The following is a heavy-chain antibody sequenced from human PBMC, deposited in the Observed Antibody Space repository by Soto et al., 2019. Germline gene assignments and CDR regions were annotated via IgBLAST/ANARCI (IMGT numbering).Heavy chain of an antibody. Sequence: SETLSLTCTVSGGSISSYYWSWIRQPPGKGLEWIGYIYYSGSTNYNPSLKSRATISVDTSKNQFSLKLSSVTAADTAVYYCARDKYGSGSYDYWGQGTLVTVSS. CDR1: GGSISSYY. J-gene: IGHJ4*02. D-gene: IGHD3-10*01. CDR2: IYYSGST. CDR3: ARDKYGSGSYDY. V-gene: IGHV4-59*01.